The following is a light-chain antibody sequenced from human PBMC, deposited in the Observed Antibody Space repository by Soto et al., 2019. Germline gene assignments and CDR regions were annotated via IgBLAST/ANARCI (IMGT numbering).Light chain of an antibody. V-gene: IGLV2-14*01. CDR1: SSDIGGYNY. CDR3: SSYTSSSPAIV. CDR2: DVS. J-gene: IGLJ1*01. Sequence: QSALTQPASVTGSAGQASTISCTGSSSDIGGYNYVSWYQQHPGKAPKLMIYDVSNRPSGVSNRFSGSKSGNTASLTISGLQAEDEADYYCSSYTSSSPAIVFGTGTKVTVL.